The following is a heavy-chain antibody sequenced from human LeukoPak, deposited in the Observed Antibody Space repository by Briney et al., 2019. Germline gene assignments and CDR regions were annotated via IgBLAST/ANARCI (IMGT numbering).Heavy chain of an antibody. CDR2: IYYSGST. D-gene: IGHD3-22*01. Sequence: SETLSLTCTVSGGSISSGGYYWSWIRQHPGKGLEWIGYIYYSGSTYYNPSLKSRVTISVDTSKNQFSLKLSSVTAADTAVYYCARTGYYYDSSGYYSYWGQGTLVTVSS. CDR3: ARTGYYYDSSGYYSY. J-gene: IGHJ4*02. CDR1: GGSISSGGYY. V-gene: IGHV4-31*03.